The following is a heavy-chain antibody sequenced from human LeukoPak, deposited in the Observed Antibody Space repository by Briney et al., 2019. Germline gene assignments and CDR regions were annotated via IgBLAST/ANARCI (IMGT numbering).Heavy chain of an antibody. Sequence: ASVKVSCKASGYTFTSYDINWVRHATGQGLEWMGWMNPNSGNTGYAQKFQGRVTMTRNTSISTAYMELSSLRSEDTAVYYCARGSSGWYSYYYYGMDVWGQGTTVTLS. CDR2: MNPNSGNT. D-gene: IGHD6-19*01. J-gene: IGHJ6*02. V-gene: IGHV1-8*01. CDR1: GYTFTSYD. CDR3: ARGSSGWYSYYYYGMDV.